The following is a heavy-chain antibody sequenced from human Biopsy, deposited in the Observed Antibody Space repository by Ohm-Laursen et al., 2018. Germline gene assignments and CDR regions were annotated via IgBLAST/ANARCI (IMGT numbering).Heavy chain of an antibody. D-gene: IGHD1-20*01. Sequence: GTLSLTCTVSGDSIARYYWTWIRRSPGKGLEWIAYIYYSGRPNYNPSLKGRVVISVDRSRNQFFLKLTSATAAGTAIYYCARVDRYNFDHYIMDAWGRGTTVTVSS. CDR1: GDSIARYY. V-gene: IGHV4-59*01. J-gene: IGHJ6*02. CDR3: ARVDRYNFDHYIMDA. CDR2: IYYSGRP.